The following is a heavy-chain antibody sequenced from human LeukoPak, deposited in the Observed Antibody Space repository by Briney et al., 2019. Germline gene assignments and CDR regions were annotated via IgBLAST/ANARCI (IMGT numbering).Heavy chain of an antibody. CDR2: ISGSGGST. V-gene: IGHV3-23*01. CDR1: GFIFSSYA. J-gene: IGHJ4*02. Sequence: GGSLRLSCAASGFIFSSYAMSWVRQAPGKGLEWVSGISGSGGSTYYADSVKGRFTISRDNAKNSVYLQMNSLRAEDTAVFYCARSLWPEDYWGQGTLVTVFS. D-gene: IGHD2-21*01. CDR3: ARSLWPEDY.